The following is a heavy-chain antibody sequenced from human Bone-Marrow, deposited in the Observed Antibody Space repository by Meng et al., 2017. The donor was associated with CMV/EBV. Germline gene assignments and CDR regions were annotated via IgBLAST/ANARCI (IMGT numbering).Heavy chain of an antibody. CDR3: ANSRYSSSWYDF. J-gene: IGHJ5*01. CDR1: GYTFTAYY. Sequence: ASVKVSCKASGYTFTAYYMHWLRQAPGQGLEWMGWINPSSGGTSYAQKYQGRVTMTTDTSISTAYMELSNLTSDDTAVFYCANSRYSSSWYDFWGQGTLVTVSS. D-gene: IGHD5-18*01. V-gene: IGHV1-2*02. CDR2: INPSSGGT.